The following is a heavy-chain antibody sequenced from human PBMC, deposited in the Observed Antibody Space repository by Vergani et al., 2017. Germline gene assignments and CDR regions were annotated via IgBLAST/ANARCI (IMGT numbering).Heavy chain of an antibody. V-gene: IGHV3-33*08. Sequence: VQLVVSGGGVVRPGGSLRLSCAASGFSFDDYGMSWVRQAPGKGLEWVAVTWYDGNNKQYADSVKGRFTISRDNSKSTMYLQMNSLRDEDTGVYYCARDLRLLYNRFDPWGQGTLVTVSS. CDR1: GFSFDDYG. D-gene: IGHD1-14*01. J-gene: IGHJ5*02. CDR2: TWYDGNNK. CDR3: ARDLRLLYNRFDP.